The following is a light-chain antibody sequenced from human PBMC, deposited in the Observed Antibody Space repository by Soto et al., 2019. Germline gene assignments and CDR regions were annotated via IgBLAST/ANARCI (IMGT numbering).Light chain of an antibody. CDR1: SSDVGSYNL. Sequence: QSVLTQPASVSGSPVQSITTSCTGTSSDVGSYNLVSWYQQHPGKAPKLMIYEVSKRPSGVSNRFSGSKSGNTASLTLSGLQAEDAADYYCCSYAGSSTPLIFGTGTKVTVL. V-gene: IGLV2-23*02. J-gene: IGLJ1*01. CDR3: CSYAGSSTPLI. CDR2: EVS.